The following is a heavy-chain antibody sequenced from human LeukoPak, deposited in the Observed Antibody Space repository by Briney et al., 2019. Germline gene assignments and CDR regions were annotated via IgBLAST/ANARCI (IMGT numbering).Heavy chain of an antibody. J-gene: IGHJ4*02. CDR2: IYYSGST. V-gene: IGHV4-59*01. Sequence: SETLSLTCAVYGGSFSGYYWSWIRQPPGKGLEWIGYIYYSGSTNYNPSLKSRATISVDTSKNQFSLKLSSVTAADTAVYYCAREGEDYDILTGLPAFFFDYWGQGTLVTVSS. D-gene: IGHD3-9*01. CDR1: GGSFSGYY. CDR3: AREGEDYDILTGLPAFFFDY.